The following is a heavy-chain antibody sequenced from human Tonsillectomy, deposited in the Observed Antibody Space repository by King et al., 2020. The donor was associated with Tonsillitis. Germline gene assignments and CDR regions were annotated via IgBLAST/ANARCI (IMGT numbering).Heavy chain of an antibody. CDR3: AKDLGMSGVGATLGD. D-gene: IGHD1-26*01. CDR2: ISSRDGTT. J-gene: IGHJ4*02. V-gene: IGHV3-23*04. Sequence: VQLVESGGGLVQPGGSLRLSCAASGFSLSSYAMSWVRQAPGKGLEWVSSISSRDGTTYYADSVKGRFTISRDNSKNTLYLQMNSLTAEDTALYYCAKDLGMSGVGATLGDWGQGTLVTVSS. CDR1: GFSLSSYA.